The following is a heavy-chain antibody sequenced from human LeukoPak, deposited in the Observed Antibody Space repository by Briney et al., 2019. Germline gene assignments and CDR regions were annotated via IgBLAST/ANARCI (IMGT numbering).Heavy chain of an antibody. CDR3: AKQPAKELSGWYYFDY. V-gene: IGHV3-23*01. D-gene: IGHD6-19*01. CDR2: ISGSGGST. Sequence: PGGSLRLSCAASGFPFSSYVMSWVHQAPGKVLEWVSAISGSGGSTYYADSVKGRFTISRDNSKNTLYLQMNSLRAEDTAVYYCAKQPAKELSGWYYFDYWGQGTLVTVSS. J-gene: IGHJ4*02. CDR1: GFPFSSYV.